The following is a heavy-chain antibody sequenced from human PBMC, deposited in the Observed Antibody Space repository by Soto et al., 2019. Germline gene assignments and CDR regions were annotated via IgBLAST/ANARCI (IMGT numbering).Heavy chain of an antibody. V-gene: IGHV3-48*01. J-gene: IGHJ3*02. CDR1: GFTFNTFP. D-gene: IGHD3-16*02. CDR2: ISSNSDAM. Sequence: EVQLVESGGGFVQPGGSLRLSCAASGFTFNTFPMNWVRLAPGKGLEWLSHISSNSDAMYYADSVKGRFTISRDNARKSLYLQMNSLIVDDTAVYYCVRDYQHGFDMWGQGTMVTVSS. CDR3: VRDYQHGFDM.